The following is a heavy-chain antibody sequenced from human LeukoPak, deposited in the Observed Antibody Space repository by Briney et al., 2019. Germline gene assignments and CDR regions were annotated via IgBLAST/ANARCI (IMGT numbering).Heavy chain of an antibody. Sequence: SETLSLTCTVSGGSISSYYWSWIRQPAGKGLEWIGRIYTSGSPNYNPSLKSRVTMSVDTSKNQFSLELSSVTAADTAVYYCARDLGYDFWSGYSAFDIWGQGTMVTVSS. CDR1: GGSISSYY. J-gene: IGHJ3*02. V-gene: IGHV4-4*07. D-gene: IGHD3-3*01. CDR2: IYTSGSP. CDR3: ARDLGYDFWSGYSAFDI.